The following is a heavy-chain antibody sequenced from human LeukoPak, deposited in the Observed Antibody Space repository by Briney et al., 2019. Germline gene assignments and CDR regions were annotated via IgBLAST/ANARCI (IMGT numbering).Heavy chain of an antibody. J-gene: IGHJ6*02. CDR3: ARDRYCSSTSCYWAYYYYYYGMDV. Sequence: GGSLRLSCAASGFTFSSHGMHWVRQAPGKGLEWVAVIWYDGSYKYYADSVKGRFTISRDNSNSTLYLQMSSLRAEDTAVYYCARDRYCSSTSCYWAYYYYYYGMDVWGQGTTVTVSS. D-gene: IGHD2-2*01. CDR2: IWYDGSYK. V-gene: IGHV3-33*01. CDR1: GFTFSSHG.